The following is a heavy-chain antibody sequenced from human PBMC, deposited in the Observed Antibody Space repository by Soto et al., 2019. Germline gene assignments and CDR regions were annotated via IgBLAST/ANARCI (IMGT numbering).Heavy chain of an antibody. V-gene: IGHV1-46*01. J-gene: IGHJ4*02. CDR2: INPSGGST. CDR1: GYIFTSYY. D-gene: IGHD2-15*01. Sequence: ASVKVSCTASGYIFTSYYLHWVRQAPGQGLEWMGIINPSGGSTTYAQKFQGRVTMTRDTSASTVYMDLSSLRSEDTAVYYCARDPQGYCSGGGCYDLDHCGQRPLVTVSS. CDR3: ARDPQGYCSGGGCYDLDH.